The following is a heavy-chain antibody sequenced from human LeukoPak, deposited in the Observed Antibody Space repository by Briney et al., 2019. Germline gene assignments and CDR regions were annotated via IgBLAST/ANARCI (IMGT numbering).Heavy chain of an antibody. V-gene: IGHV4-34*01. CDR3: ATHIWFGENNWFDP. D-gene: IGHD3-10*01. Sequence: PSETLSLTCAVYGGSFSGYYWSWIRQPPGKGLEWIGEINHSGSTNYNPSLKSRVTISVDTSKNQFSLKLSSVTAADTAVYYCATHIWFGENNWFDPWGQGTLVTVSS. J-gene: IGHJ5*02. CDR1: GGSFSGYY. CDR2: INHSGST.